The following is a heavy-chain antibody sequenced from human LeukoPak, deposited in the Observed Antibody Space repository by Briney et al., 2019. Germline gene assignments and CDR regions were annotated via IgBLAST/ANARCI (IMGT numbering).Heavy chain of an antibody. CDR1: GYSFTGYF. V-gene: IGHV1-2*02. Sequence: ASVKVSCTASGYSFTGYFMQWVRQAPGQGLEWMGWINPNSGDINYAQKFQGRVTMTRDTSISTAYMELSRLRSDDAAVYYCARRFYYAMDVWGQGTTVTVSS. J-gene: IGHJ6*02. CDR2: INPNSGDI. CDR3: ARRFYYAMDV. D-gene: IGHD3-16*01.